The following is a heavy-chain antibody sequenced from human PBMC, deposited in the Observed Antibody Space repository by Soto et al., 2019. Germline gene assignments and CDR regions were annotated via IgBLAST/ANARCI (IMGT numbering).Heavy chain of an antibody. CDR1: GGTFSSYT. D-gene: IGHD3-22*01. V-gene: IGHV1-69*04. CDR2: IIPILGIA. Sequence: SVKVSCEACGGTFSSYTISWVRQAPGQGLEWMGRIIPILGIANYAQKFQGRVTITADKSTSTAYMELSSLRSEDTAVYYCAREGRYYYDSSGYYDFDYWGQGTLVTVSS. CDR3: AREGRYYYDSSGYYDFDY. J-gene: IGHJ4*02.